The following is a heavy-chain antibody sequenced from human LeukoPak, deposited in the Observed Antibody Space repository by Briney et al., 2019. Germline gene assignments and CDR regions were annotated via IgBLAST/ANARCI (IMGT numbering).Heavy chain of an antibody. V-gene: IGHV3-66*01. Sequence: GWSLSLSCAVSLFTLSDTYVRGVRHAPGKGVEWVYVIYSAGAGRSPHHAEYVKDRFTIPRDNSKNPLYLQWNRLRAEDAALCYCARGPNSEAGGSQWGERTLVTVSS. CDR3: ARGPNSEAGGSQ. J-gene: IGHJ4*02. CDR2: IYSAGAGRSP. CDR1: LFTLSDTY. D-gene: IGHD4-23*01.